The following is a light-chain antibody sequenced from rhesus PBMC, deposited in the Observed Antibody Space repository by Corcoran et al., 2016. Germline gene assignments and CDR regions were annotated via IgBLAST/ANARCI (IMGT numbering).Light chain of an antibody. Sequence: DIQMTQSPSSLSASVGDRVTITCRASENVNYYLNWYQQKPGKAPKLLIYKSSTLQSGVPSRFSGSGSGTDYTVTISSLQPEDGATYYCQHGYGTPYSFGQGTKVEIK. CDR1: ENVNYY. CDR3: QHGYGTPYS. V-gene: IGKV1-74*01. J-gene: IGKJ2*01. CDR2: KSS.